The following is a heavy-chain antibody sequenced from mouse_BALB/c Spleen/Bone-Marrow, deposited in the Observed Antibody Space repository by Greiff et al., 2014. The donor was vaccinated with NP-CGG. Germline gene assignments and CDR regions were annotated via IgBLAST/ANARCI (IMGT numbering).Heavy chain of an antibody. D-gene: IGHD1-1*01. V-gene: IGHV1-87*01. CDR1: GYTFTSYW. J-gene: IGHJ4*01. CDR3: ARNYYYGSSWSAMDY. CDR2: IYPGDGDT. Sequence: VQLQQSGAGLARPGASVKLSCKASGYTFTSYWMQWVKQRPGQGLAWIGAIYPGDGDTRNTQKFKGKATLTADKSSSTAYMQLSSLASEDSAVYYCARNYYYGSSWSAMDYWGQGTSVTVSS.